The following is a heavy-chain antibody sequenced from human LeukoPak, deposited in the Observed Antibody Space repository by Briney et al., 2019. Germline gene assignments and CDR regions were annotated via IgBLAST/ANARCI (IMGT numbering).Heavy chain of an antibody. CDR1: GFTFSNYE. V-gene: IGHV3-48*03. Sequence: GGSLRLSCAASGFTFSNYEMNWVRQAPGKGLEWVSYISTSGSTIYYADSVKGRFTISRDNGKSSLYLQMNSLRAEDTAVYYCARGAMIVVNNWFDPWGQGTLVTVSS. CDR3: ARGAMIVVNNWFDP. CDR2: ISTSGSTI. D-gene: IGHD3-22*01. J-gene: IGHJ5*02.